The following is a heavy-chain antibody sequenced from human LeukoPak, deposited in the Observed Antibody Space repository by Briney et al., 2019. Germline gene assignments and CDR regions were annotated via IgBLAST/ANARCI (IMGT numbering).Heavy chain of an antibody. CDR1: GFTFSSYA. CDR3: AKGATWIQLWLLKSYFDY. Sequence: PGGSLRLSCAASGFTFSSYAMSWVRQAPGKGLEWVSAISGSGGSTYYADSVKGRFTISRDNSKNTLYLQMNSLRAEDTAVYYCAKGATWIQLWLLKSYFDYWAREPWSPSPQ. CDR2: ISGSGGST. D-gene: IGHD5-18*01. V-gene: IGHV3-23*01. J-gene: IGHJ4*02.